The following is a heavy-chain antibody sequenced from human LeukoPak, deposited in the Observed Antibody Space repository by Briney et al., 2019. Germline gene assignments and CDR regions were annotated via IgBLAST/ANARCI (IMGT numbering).Heavy chain of an antibody. CDR1: GFTFSGSA. D-gene: IGHD3-22*01. V-gene: IGHV3-73*01. CDR2: IRSKANSYAT. J-gene: IGHJ4*02. CDR3: TTETYYYDSTRYHYVPDY. Sequence: GGSLRLSCAPSGFTFSGSAMHWVPQASGKGLEWVGRIRSKANSYATAYAASVKGTFTISRNDSKNTAYLQMNSLTTEDTAVYYCTTETYYYDSTRYHYVPDYWGQGTLVTVSS.